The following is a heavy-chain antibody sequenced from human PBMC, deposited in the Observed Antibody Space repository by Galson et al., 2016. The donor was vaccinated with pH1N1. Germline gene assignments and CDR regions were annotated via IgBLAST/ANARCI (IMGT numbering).Heavy chain of an antibody. J-gene: IGHJ5*02. CDR1: GGTFSSNT. D-gene: IGHD3-22*01. Sequence: SVKVSCKASGGTFSSNTVSWVRQAPGHGLEWVGRIVPILGTINYPQKFQGRVTTTADESTSTAFLELSSLRSEDTAIYYCAIMQRYYFDSSGYYFPWGQGTLVIVSS. CDR3: AIMQRYYFDSSGYYFP. CDR2: IVPILGTI. V-gene: IGHV1-69*13.